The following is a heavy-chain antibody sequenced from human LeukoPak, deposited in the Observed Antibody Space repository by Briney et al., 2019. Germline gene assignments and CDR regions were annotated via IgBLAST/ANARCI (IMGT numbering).Heavy chain of an antibody. J-gene: IGHJ5*02. V-gene: IGHV1-8*01. CDR1: GYTFTSYD. CDR2: MNPNSGNT. CDR3: ARDGDSWNPSRRWFDP. Sequence: ASVKVSCKASGYTFTSYDINWVRQATGQGLEWMGWMNPNSGNTGYAQKFQGRVTMTRDTSTSTVYMELSSLRSEDTAVYYCARDGDSWNPSRRWFDPWGQGTLVTVSS. D-gene: IGHD1-20*01.